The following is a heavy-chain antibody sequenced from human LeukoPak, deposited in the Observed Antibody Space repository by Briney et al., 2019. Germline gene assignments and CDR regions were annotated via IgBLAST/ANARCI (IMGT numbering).Heavy chain of an antibody. J-gene: IGHJ4*02. D-gene: IGHD3-16*01. CDR1: GFTFSNYW. V-gene: IGHV3-7*01. CDR3: ARAANYGTVDY. CDR2: IKFDGSEK. Sequence: GGSLRLSCAASGFTFSNYWMSWVRQAPGKGLEWVANIKFDGSEKFYVDSVKGRFTISRDNAKNSLYLQMNSLRAEDTAVYHCARAANYGTVDYWGQGTLVTVSS.